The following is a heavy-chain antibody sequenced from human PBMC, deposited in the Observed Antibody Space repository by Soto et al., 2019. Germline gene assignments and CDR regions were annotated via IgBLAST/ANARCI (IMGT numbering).Heavy chain of an antibody. D-gene: IGHD1-1*01. CDR3: ARPAVNDLDADSSAFDI. CDR1: GGTFSSQT. Sequence: QVQLVQSGAEVKEPGSSVKVSCKVSGGTFSSQTINWVRQVPGQGLEWMGSVIPIIGEGKYAQSFLGRVTIPADRPRSTANRELSSLRSEETAVYYCARPAVNDLDADSSAFDIWGQGTMVTVSS. CDR2: VIPIIGEG. V-gene: IGHV1-69*02. J-gene: IGHJ3*02.